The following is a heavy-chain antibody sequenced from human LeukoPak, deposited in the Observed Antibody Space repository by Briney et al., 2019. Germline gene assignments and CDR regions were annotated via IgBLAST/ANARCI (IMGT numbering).Heavy chain of an antibody. CDR3: AKRQRYCSGGSCYSSWFDP. CDR2: INHSGST. V-gene: IGHV4-34*01. Sequence: PSETLSLTCAVYGGSFSGYYWSWIRQPPGKGLEWIGEINHSGSTNYNPSLKSRVTISVDKSKNQFSLKLSSVTAADTAVYYCAKRQRYCSGGSCYSSWFDPWGQGTLVTVSS. CDR1: GGSFSGYY. D-gene: IGHD2-15*01. J-gene: IGHJ5*02.